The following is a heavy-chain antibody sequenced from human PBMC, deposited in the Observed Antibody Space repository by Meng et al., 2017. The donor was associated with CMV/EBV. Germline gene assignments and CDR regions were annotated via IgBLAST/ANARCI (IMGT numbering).Heavy chain of an antibody. Sequence: GGSLRLSCAASGFTFSSYAMHWVRQAPGKGLEWVAVISYDGSNKYYADSVKGRFTISRDNSKNTLYLQMNNLRAEDTAVYYCARVWCSSASCAIFDYWGQGTLVTVSS. CDR3: ARVWCSSASCAIFDY. CDR1: GFTFSSYA. D-gene: IGHD2-2*01. V-gene: IGHV3-30*04. J-gene: IGHJ4*02. CDR2: ISYDGSNK.